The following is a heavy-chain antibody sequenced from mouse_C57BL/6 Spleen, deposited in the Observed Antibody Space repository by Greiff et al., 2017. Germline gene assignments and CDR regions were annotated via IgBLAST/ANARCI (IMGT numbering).Heavy chain of an antibody. Sequence: EVKLMESGGGLVKPGGSLKLSCAASGFTFSSYAMSWVRQTPEKRLEWVATISDGGSYTYYPDNVKGRFTISRDNAKNNLYLQMSHLKYEDTAMYYCARDRQLMDYWGQGTSVTVSS. CDR3: ARDRQLMDY. J-gene: IGHJ4*01. V-gene: IGHV5-4*01. CDR2: ISDGGSYT. CDR1: GFTFSSYA. D-gene: IGHD3-2*01.